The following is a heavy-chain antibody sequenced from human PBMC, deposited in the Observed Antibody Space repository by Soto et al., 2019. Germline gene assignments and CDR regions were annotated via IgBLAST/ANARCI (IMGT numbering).Heavy chain of an antibody. D-gene: IGHD2-21*02. CDR3: ARGLPYCGGDCNTNFDF. CDR2: ISSTTGYI. CDR1: GFTFGSYS. J-gene: IGHJ4*02. Sequence: GGSLRLSCEASGFTFGSYSMHWVRQAPGKGLEWVSSISSTTGYIYYADSVRGRFTISRDNAQNSLHLQMNSLRAEDTAVYFCARGLPYCGGDCNTNFDFWAQGTLVTVSS. V-gene: IGHV3-21*01.